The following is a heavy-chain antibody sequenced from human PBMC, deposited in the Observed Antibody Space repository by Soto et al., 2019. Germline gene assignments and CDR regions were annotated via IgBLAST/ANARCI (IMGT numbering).Heavy chain of an antibody. CDR2: IYWDDDK. CDR3: EHRGYAFDI. D-gene: IGHD1-1*01. Sequence: QITLKESGPTLVKPTQTLTLTCTFSGFSLSTSGVGVGWIRQPPGKALEWLALIYWDDDKRYSPSLKSRLTITKDTAKNHVVLTMTNIDPVDTATYYCEHRGYAFDIWGQGTMFTVSS. CDR1: GFSLSTSGVG. J-gene: IGHJ3*02. V-gene: IGHV2-5*02.